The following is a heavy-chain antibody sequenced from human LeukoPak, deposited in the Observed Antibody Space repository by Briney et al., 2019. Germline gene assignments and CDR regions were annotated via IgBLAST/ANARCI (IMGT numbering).Heavy chain of an antibody. Sequence: GGSLRLSCAASGFTFSRFAMHWVRQAPGKGLEWVAVISHDGSRKYYADSVKGRFTISRDNSKNMLYLQMNSMRPEDTAAFYCARDRGEWELNFDYWGQGTLVTVSS. J-gene: IGHJ4*02. CDR1: GFTFSRFA. V-gene: IGHV3-30*04. CDR3: ARDRGEWELNFDY. CDR2: ISHDGSRK. D-gene: IGHD1-26*01.